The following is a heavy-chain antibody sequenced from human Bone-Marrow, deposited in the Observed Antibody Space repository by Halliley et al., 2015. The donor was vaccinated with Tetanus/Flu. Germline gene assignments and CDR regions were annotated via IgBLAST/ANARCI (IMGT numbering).Heavy chain of an antibody. V-gene: IGHV4-59*01. CDR2: IYHRGNT. J-gene: IGHJ4*02. D-gene: IGHD6-19*01. CDR3: ARDNGIAVAEFDY. Sequence: GLVKPSETLSLTCSVSGDFTSIYYHWGWIRQPPGKGLEWIGYIYHRGNTNYNPSLESRVTISVDTSKNQFSLNLRSVTAADTAVYYCARDNGIAVAEFDYWGQGTLVTVSS. CDR1: GDFTSIYYH.